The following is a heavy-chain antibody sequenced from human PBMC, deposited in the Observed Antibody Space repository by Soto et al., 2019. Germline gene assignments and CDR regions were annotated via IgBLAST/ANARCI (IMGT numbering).Heavy chain of an antibody. V-gene: IGHV3-21*06. CDR2: ISSTTNYI. J-gene: IGHJ4*02. CDR1: GFTFRRYE. Sequence: GGSLRLCCAGSGFTFRRYEMNGVRQAPGKGLEWVSSISSTTNYIYYGDSMKGRFTISRDNAKNSLYLEMNSLRAEATAVYDCARESEDLTSNFDYWGQGTLVTVSS. CDR3: ARESEDLTSNFDY.